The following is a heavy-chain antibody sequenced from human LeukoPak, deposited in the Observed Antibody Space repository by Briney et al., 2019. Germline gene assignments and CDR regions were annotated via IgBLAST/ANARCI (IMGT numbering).Heavy chain of an antibody. Sequence: GGSLRLSCAASGFTFSSYGMHWVRQAPGKGLEWVAVIWYDGSNKYYADSVKGRFTISRDNSKNTLYLQMNSLRAEDTAVYYCARGDIAAAGPYYYYGMDVWGQGTTDTVSS. CDR2: IWYDGSNK. CDR1: GFTFSSYG. V-gene: IGHV3-33*01. D-gene: IGHD6-13*01. CDR3: ARGDIAAAGPYYYYGMDV. J-gene: IGHJ6*02.